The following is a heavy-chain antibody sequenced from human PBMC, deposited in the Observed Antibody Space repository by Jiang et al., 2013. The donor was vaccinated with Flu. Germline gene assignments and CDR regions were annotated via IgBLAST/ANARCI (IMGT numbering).Heavy chain of an antibody. J-gene: IGHJ4*02. V-gene: IGHV3-49*02. CDR2: T. CDR3: TRGAGTTHYYFDY. Sequence: TEYAASVKGRFTISRDDSKSIAYLQMNSLKTDDTAVYYCTRGAGTTHYYFDYWGQGTLVTVSS. D-gene: IGHD1/OR15-1a*01.